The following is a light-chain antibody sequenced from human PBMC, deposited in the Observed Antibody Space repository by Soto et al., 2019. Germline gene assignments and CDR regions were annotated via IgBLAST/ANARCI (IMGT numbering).Light chain of an antibody. CDR3: QTWGTGIRV. V-gene: IGLV4-69*01. CDR1: SGHSSYA. CDR2: LNSDGSH. J-gene: IGLJ2*01. Sequence: QIVLTQSPSASASLGASVKLTCTLSSGHSSYAIAWHQQQPEKGPRYLMKLNSDGSHSKGDGIPDRFSGSSSVAERYLTISSLQSEDEADYYCQTWGTGIRVFGGGTKLAV.